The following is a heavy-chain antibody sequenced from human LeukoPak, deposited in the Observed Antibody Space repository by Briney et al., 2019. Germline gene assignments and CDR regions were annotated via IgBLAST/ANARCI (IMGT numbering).Heavy chain of an antibody. CDR1: GGSISSYY. Sequence: SETLSLTCTVSGGSISSYYWSWIRQPPGKGLEWIGYIYYSGSTNYNPSLKSRVTISVDTSKNQFSLKLSSVTAADTAVYYCARNPYSSSWYGDGVRYYFDYWGQGTLVTVSS. D-gene: IGHD6-13*01. V-gene: IGHV4-59*08. J-gene: IGHJ4*02. CDR2: IYYSGST. CDR3: ARNPYSSSWYGDGVRYYFDY.